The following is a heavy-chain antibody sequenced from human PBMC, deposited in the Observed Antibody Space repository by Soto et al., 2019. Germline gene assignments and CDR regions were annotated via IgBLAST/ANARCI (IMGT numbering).Heavy chain of an antibody. D-gene: IGHD6-13*01. Sequence: QLQLQESGPGLVKPSETLSLTCTVSGGSISSSSYYWGWIRQPPGKGLEWIGSIYYSGSTYYNPSLKSRVPISVDTSKNQFYLQLSSVTAADTAVYYCARHRIAAAGTDFDYWGQGTLVTVSS. CDR3: ARHRIAAAGTDFDY. CDR2: IYYSGST. CDR1: GGSISSSSYY. V-gene: IGHV4-39*01. J-gene: IGHJ4*02.